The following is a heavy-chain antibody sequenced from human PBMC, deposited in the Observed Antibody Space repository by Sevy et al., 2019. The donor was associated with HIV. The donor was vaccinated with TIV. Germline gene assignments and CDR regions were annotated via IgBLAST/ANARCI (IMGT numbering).Heavy chain of an antibody. J-gene: IGHJ4*02. D-gene: IGHD3-22*01. Sequence: GGSLRLSCAASGFTVSTNYMSWVRQAPGKGLEWVSVIYSGGSTYYVDSVKGRFTISRDNSKNTLYLQMNSLRAEDTAVYYCARQYYYDSSDSYYFDYWGQGTLVTVS. V-gene: IGHV3-53*01. CDR3: ARQYYYDSSDSYYFDY. CDR1: GFTVSTNY. CDR2: IYSGGST.